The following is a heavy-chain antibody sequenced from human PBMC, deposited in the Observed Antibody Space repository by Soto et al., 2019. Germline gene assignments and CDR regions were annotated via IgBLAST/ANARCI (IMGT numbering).Heavy chain of an antibody. CDR2: ISWNSGSI. CDR1: GFTFDDYA. CDR3: AKEGATYYYGSGSPPHYGMDV. Sequence: GGSLSLSCAASGFTFDDYAMHWVRQAPGKGLEWVSGISWNSGSIGYADSVKGRFTISRDNAKNSLYLQMNSLRAEDTALYYCAKEGATYYYGSGSPPHYGMDVWGQGTTVTVSS. J-gene: IGHJ6*02. V-gene: IGHV3-9*01. D-gene: IGHD3-10*01.